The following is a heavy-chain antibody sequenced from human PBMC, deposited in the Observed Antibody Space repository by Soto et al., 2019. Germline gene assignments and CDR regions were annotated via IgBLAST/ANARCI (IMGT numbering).Heavy chain of an antibody. CDR3: ARVGYDDLSSGTISHSYYMDV. D-gene: IGHD3-3*01. Sequence: EVQLVESGGGLVQPGGSLRLSCAASGFTFSSYSMNWVRQAPGKGLEWVSYIRSSSDTIYYADCVKGRFTISSDNAKNSLSLQLNSLRAEDTAVYYCARVGYDDLSSGTISHSYYMDVWGKGTTVTVSS. CDR1: GFTFSSYS. CDR2: IRSSSDTI. J-gene: IGHJ6*03. V-gene: IGHV3-48*01.